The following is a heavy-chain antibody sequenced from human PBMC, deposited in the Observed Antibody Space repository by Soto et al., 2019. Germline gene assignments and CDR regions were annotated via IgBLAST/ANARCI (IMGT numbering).Heavy chain of an antibody. J-gene: IGHJ6*02. D-gene: IGHD2-2*01. CDR3: ARFVSSCSATTCSTRADV. CDR1: GGFVNSDTHS. Sequence: SETLSLTCTVSGGFVNSDTHSWSWIRQTPGKRLEWIGFIYSGGSTKNPSLRSRVTMSVDTSKNQFSLKLRSVIVADTAVYHCARFVSSCSATTCSTRADVWGQGITVTVSS. CDR2: IYSGGST. V-gene: IGHV4-61*01.